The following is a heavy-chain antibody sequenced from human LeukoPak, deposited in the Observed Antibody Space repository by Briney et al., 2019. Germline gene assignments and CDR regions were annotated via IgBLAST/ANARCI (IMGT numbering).Heavy chain of an antibody. Sequence: ASVKVSCKASGYTFTSYYMHWVRQAPGQGLEWMGIINPSGGSTSYAQKFQGRVTMTRDMSTSTVYMELSSLRSEDTAVYYCAREPLDYYDSSGYYDYWGQGTLVTVSS. D-gene: IGHD3-22*01. CDR1: GYTFTSYY. CDR2: INPSGGST. J-gene: IGHJ4*02. CDR3: AREPLDYYDSSGYYDY. V-gene: IGHV1-46*01.